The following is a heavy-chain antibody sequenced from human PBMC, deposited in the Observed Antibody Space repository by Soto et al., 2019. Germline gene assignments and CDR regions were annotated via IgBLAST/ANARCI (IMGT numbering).Heavy chain of an antibody. CDR3: ARDDYSNARAFDN. J-gene: IGHJ3*02. D-gene: IGHD4-17*01. V-gene: IGHV3-33*01. CDR1: GFTFSSDG. Sequence: QVQLVESGGGVVQPGRSLRLSCAASGFTFSSDGMHWVRQAPGKGLEWGAVIWYDGTNENYGESVKGRFTISRDNSKKTLYLQTNSLRAEDTAVYYWARDDYSNARAFDNWGQGTMVTGSS. CDR2: IWYDGTNE.